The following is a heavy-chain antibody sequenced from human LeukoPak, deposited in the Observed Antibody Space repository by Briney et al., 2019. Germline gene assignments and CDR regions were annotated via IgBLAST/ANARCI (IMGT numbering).Heavy chain of an antibody. J-gene: IGHJ4*02. CDR1: GFTFSSYA. V-gene: IGHV3-23*01. Sequence: GGSLRLSCAASGFTFSSYAMSWVRQAPGKGLEWVSAISGNGGSTFYTDAVKGRFTISRDNSKNTLYLQMNSLRSEDTAVYYCARDLWGRATGYFDHWGQGTLVTVSS. CDR2: ISGNGGST. D-gene: IGHD5-12*01. CDR3: ARDLWGRATGYFDH.